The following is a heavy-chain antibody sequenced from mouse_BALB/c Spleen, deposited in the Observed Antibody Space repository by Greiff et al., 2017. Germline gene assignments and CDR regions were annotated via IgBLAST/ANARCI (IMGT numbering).Heavy chain of an antibody. CDR2: INPSNGGT. CDR1: GYTFTSYY. CDR3: TRRAGIAMDY. V-gene: IGHV1S81*02. J-gene: IGHJ4*01. D-gene: IGHD3-3*01. Sequence: VQLQQPGAELVKPGASVKLSCEASGYTFTSYYMYWVKQRPGQGLEWIGGINPSNGGTNFNEKFKSKATLTVDKSSSTAYMQLSSLTSEDSAVYYCTRRAGIAMDYWGQEPQSPSPQ.